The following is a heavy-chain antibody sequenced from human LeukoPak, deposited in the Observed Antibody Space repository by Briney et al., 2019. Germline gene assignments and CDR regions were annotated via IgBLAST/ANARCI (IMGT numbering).Heavy chain of an antibody. CDR1: GFTFDDYA. CDR3: AKESHNFYDSSGYATYWYFDL. Sequence: GRSLRLSCAASGFTFDDYAMHWVRQAPGKGLEWVSGISWNSGSIGYADSVKGRFTISRDNAKNSLYLQMNSLRAEDTALYYCAKESHNFYDSSGYATYWYFDLWGRGTLVTVSS. J-gene: IGHJ2*01. D-gene: IGHD3-22*01. V-gene: IGHV3-9*01. CDR2: ISWNSGSI.